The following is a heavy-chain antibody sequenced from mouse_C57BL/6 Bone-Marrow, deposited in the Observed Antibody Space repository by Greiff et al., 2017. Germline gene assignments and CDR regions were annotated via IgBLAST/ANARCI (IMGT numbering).Heavy chain of an antibody. CDR1: GYTFTDYN. V-gene: IGHV1-18*01. CDR2: INPNNGGT. CDR3: ARNGSSYYFDY. Sequence: EVQLQQSGPELVKPGASVKIPCKASGYTFTDYNMDWVKQSHGKSLEWIGDINPNNGGTSYNQKFKGKATLTVDKSSSTAYMELRSLTSEDSAVYYCARNGSSYYFDYWGQGTTLTVSS. D-gene: IGHD1-1*01. J-gene: IGHJ2*01.